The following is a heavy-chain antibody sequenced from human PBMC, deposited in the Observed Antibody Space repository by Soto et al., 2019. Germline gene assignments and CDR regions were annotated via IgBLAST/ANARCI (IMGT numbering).Heavy chain of an antibody. CDR3: ARLGGYVSIGYYYLWDT. CDR2: INHSGST. V-gene: IGHV4-39*01. Sequence: QLQLQESGPGLVKPSETLALTCRVSDGSMNSDSSYWGWIRQPPGKGLEWIGVINHSGSTYHNLSLKGRVSMSVEASSNQFSLKSTSMTAADTAVYYCARLGGYVSIGYYYLWDTWGQGTLVTVSS. CDR1: DGSMNSDSSY. J-gene: IGHJ5*02. D-gene: IGHD3-22*01.